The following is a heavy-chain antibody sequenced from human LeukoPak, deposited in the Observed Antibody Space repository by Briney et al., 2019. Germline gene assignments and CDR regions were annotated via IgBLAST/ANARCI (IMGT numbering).Heavy chain of an antibody. CDR1: GFTFSSYW. D-gene: IGHD6-19*01. Sequence: PGGSLRLSCAASGFTFSSYWMSWVRQAPGKGLEWVANIKQDGSEKYYVDSVKGRFTISRDNAKNSLYLQMSSLRAEDTAVYYCARDRGQWLAKYWYFDLWGRGTLVTVSS. CDR3: ARDRGQWLAKYWYFDL. V-gene: IGHV3-7*03. J-gene: IGHJ2*01. CDR2: IKQDGSEK.